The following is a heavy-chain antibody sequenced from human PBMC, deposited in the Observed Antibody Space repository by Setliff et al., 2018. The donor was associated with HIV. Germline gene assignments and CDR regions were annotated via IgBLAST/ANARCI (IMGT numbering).Heavy chain of an antibody. J-gene: IGHJ4*02. CDR3: ARLPDISSWPFDY. D-gene: IGHD6-13*01. CDR1: GYSISSGYY. CDR2: IHQSGST. V-gene: IGHV4-38-2*02. Sequence: SETLSLTCTVSGYSISSGYYWGWLRQPPGKGLEWIGSIHQSGSTYYNPSLTSRVTISVDTSKNQFSLSLSSVTAADTAVYYCARLPDISSWPFDYWAQGTLVTVSS.